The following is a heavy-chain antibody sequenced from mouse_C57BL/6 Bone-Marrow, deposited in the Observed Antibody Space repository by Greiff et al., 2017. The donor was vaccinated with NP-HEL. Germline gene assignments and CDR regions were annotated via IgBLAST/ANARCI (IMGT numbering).Heavy chain of an antibody. CDR2: ISSGGSYT. Sequence: EVQRVESGGDLVKPGGSLKLSCAASGFTFSSYGMSWVRQTPDKRLEWVATISSGGSYTYYPDSVKGRFTISRDNAKKTLYLQMSSLKSEDTAMYYCARHREYGSRKGYYAMDCWGKGTSVTVSS. CDR3: ARHREYGSRKGYYAMDC. V-gene: IGHV5-6*01. J-gene: IGHJ4*01. D-gene: IGHD1-1*01. CDR1: GFTFSSYG.